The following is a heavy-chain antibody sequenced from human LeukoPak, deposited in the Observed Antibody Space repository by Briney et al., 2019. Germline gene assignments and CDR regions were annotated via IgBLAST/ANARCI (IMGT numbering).Heavy chain of an antibody. CDR3: ARDGEYCSSTSCANWFDP. D-gene: IGHD2-2*01. CDR2: IIPIFGTA. J-gene: IGHJ5*02. V-gene: IGHV1-69*13. CDR1: VGTFSSYA. Sequence: ASVTVSCMASVGTFSSYAISWVRQAPGQGLEWMGGIIPIFGTANYAQKFQGRVTITADESTSTAYMELSSLRSEDTAVYYCARDGEYCSSTSCANWFDPWGQGTLVTVSS.